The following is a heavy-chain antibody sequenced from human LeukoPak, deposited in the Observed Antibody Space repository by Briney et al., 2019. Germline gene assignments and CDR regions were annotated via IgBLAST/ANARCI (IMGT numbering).Heavy chain of an antibody. CDR3: ARDFSHYDFWSGYYNADAFDI. CDR1: GGSISSYY. D-gene: IGHD3-3*01. J-gene: IGHJ3*02. CDR2: IYTSGST. V-gene: IGHV4-4*07. Sequence: PSETLSLTCTVSGGSISSYYWSWIRQPAGKGLEWIGRIYTSGSTNYNPSLKSRVTMSVDTSKNQFSLKLSSVTAADTAVYYCARDFSHYDFWSGYYNADAFDIWGQGTMVTVSS.